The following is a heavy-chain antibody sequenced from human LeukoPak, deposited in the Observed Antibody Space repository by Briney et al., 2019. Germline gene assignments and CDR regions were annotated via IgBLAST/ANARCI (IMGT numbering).Heavy chain of an antibody. J-gene: IGHJ4*02. V-gene: IGHV3-30*18. CDR1: GFTFSSYG. CDR2: ISYDGSNK. CDR3: AKALTGRSQLLPVDY. D-gene: IGHD2-2*01. Sequence: GGSLRLSCAASGFTFSSYGMHWVRQAPGKGLEWVAVISYDGSNKYYADSVKGRFTISRDNSKNTLYPQMNSLRAEDTAVYYCAKALTGRSQLLPVDYWGQGTLVTVSS.